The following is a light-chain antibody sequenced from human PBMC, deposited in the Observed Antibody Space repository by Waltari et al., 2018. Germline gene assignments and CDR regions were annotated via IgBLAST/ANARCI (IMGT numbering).Light chain of an antibody. CDR3: CSYAGSSTFT. CDR2: EVY. V-gene: IGLV2-23*02. J-gene: IGLJ2*01. Sequence: QSALTQPASVSGSPGQSITISCTGTSSDVGSYDLVSWYQQHPGKAPKLMIYEVYERPSGVSNRFSGSESGNTPSLTISGLQAEDEADYYCCSYAGSSTFTFGGGTKLTVL. CDR1: SSDVGSYDL.